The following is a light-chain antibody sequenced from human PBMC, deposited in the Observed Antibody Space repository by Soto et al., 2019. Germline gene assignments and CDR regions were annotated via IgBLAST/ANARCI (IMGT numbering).Light chain of an antibody. Sequence: QSVLTQPPSASGTPGQRVIMSCSVSNSNIRRNTVNWYQQLPGTAPKLLIYSNIQRPSGVPDRFSGSKSGTSASLAISGLQSEDEADYYCAAWDDSLNGVVFGGGTKVTVL. CDR3: AAWDDSLNGVV. J-gene: IGLJ2*01. CDR2: SNI. V-gene: IGLV1-44*01. CDR1: NSNIRRNT.